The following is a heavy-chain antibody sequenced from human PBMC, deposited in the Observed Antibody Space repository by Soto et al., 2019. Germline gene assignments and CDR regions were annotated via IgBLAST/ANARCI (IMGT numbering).Heavy chain of an antibody. CDR1: GGSISSGGYS. Sequence: PSETLSLTCAVSGGSISSGGYSWSWIRQPPGKGLEWIGYIYHSGSTYYNPSLKSRVTISVDRSKNQFSLKLSSVTAADTAVYYCARVRGYDSSGYFDYWGQGTLVTVPS. V-gene: IGHV4-30-2*01. CDR2: IYHSGST. D-gene: IGHD3-22*01. CDR3: ARVRGYDSSGYFDY. J-gene: IGHJ4*02.